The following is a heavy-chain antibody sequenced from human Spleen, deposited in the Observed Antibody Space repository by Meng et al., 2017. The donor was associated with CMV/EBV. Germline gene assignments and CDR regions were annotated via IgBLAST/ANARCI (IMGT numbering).Heavy chain of an antibody. V-gene: IGHV3-7*04. Sequence: CAASEFTFSGYWMSWVRQAPGKGLEFVAHIKQDGSEKYYVDSVKGRFTISRDNAKNSLYLQMSSLRAEDSAVYYCARAHEGSGYYDYWGQGALVTVSS. CDR3: ARAHEGSGYYDY. D-gene: IGHD3-10*01. J-gene: IGHJ4*02. CDR1: EFTFSGYW. CDR2: IKQDGSEK.